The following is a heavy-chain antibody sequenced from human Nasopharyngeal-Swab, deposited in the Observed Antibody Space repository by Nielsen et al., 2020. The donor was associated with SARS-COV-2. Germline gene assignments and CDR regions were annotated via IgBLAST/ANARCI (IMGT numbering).Heavy chain of an antibody. CDR2: ISSSSSYI. V-gene: IGHV3-21*01. J-gene: IGHJ3*02. Sequence: WIRQPPGKGLEWVSSISSSSSYIYYADSVKGRFTISRDNAKNSLYLQMNSLRAEDTAVYYCARDRSTIWFGELPLDAFDIWGQGTMGTVSS. D-gene: IGHD3-10*01. CDR3: ARDRSTIWFGELPLDAFDI.